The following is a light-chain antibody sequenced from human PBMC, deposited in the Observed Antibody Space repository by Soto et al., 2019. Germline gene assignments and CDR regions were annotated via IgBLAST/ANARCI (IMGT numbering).Light chain of an antibody. CDR3: QQYGSSPRT. Sequence: EIVLTQSPGTLSLSPWERSTLSCSASQSVSSNYLAWYQQKSGQAPRLLIYGASSRATGIPDRFSGSGSGTDFTLTISRLEPEDFAVYYCQQYGSSPRTFGQGTKVDI. V-gene: IGKV3-20*01. CDR1: QSVSSNY. J-gene: IGKJ1*01. CDR2: GAS.